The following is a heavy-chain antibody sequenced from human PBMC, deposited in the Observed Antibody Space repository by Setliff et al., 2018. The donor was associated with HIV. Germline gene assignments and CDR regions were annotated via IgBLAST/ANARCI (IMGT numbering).Heavy chain of an antibody. Sequence: GGSLRLSCAASGFTFSSAWMSWVRQAPGKGREWVGRVKSKSDGGTTDYAAPVKGRFTISRDDSKNTLYLQMNSLKTEDTAVYYCTTDFSFARDAFDIWGQGTMVTVSS. CDR2: VKSKSDGGTT. CDR3: TTDFSFARDAFDI. D-gene: IGHD3-10*01. V-gene: IGHV3-15*01. J-gene: IGHJ3*02. CDR1: GFTFSSAW.